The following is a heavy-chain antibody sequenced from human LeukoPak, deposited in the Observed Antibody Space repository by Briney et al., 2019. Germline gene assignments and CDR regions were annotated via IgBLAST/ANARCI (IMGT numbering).Heavy chain of an antibody. J-gene: IGHJ5*01. CDR3: AHRPVPLGWFNS. Sequence: SGPTLVEPTQTLTLTFTFSGFSLTSSGVGVGWIRQPPGQALDWLAIIYGNDDKRYSPSLENRLTISKDTSKNQVVLTMTNMDPVDTATYYCAHRPVPLGWFNSGGQETLVTVSS. D-gene: IGHD1-26*01. V-gene: IGHV2-5*01. CDR1: GFSLTSSGVG. CDR2: IYGNDDK.